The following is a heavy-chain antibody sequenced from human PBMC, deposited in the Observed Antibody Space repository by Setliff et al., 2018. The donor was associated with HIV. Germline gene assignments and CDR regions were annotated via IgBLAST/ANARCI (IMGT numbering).Heavy chain of an antibody. CDR3: ARDRRRALGTREFDY. CDR1: GYTFTSYA. V-gene: IGHV7-4-1*02. Sequence: GASVKVSCKTSGYTFTSYAMNWVRQAPGQGLEWMGWINTNTGNPTYAQGFTGRFVFSLDTSVGTAYLQISGLKAEDTAVYYCARDRRRALGTREFDYWGQGTLVTVSS. J-gene: IGHJ4*02. D-gene: IGHD6-13*01. CDR2: INTNTGNP.